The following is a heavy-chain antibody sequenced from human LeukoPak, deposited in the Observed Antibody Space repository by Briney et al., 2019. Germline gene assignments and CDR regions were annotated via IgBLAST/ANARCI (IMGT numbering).Heavy chain of an antibody. CDR2: IYYSGST. J-gene: IGHJ4*02. Sequence: PSETLSLTCTVSGGSISSSSYYWGWIRQPPGKGLEWIGSIYYSGSTYYNPSLKSRVTISVDTSKNQFSLKLSSVTAADTAVYYCARRYYCDSSGYQYHFDFWGQGTLVTVSS. D-gene: IGHD3-22*01. CDR3: ARRYYCDSSGYQYHFDF. CDR1: GGSISSSSYY. V-gene: IGHV4-39*01.